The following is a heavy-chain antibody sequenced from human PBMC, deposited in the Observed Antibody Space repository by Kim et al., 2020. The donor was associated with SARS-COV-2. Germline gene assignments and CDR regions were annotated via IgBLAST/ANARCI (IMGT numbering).Heavy chain of an antibody. V-gene: IGHV3-30*18. CDR1: GFTFSSYG. CDR3: AKYSGSGRSWHYGMDV. J-gene: IGHJ6*02. Sequence: GGSLRLSCAASGFTFSSYGMHWVRQAPGKGLEWVAVISYDGSNKYYADSVKGRFTISRDNSKNTLYLQMNSLRAEDTAVYYCAKYSGSGRSWHYGMDVWGQGTTVTVSS. CDR2: ISYDGSNK. D-gene: IGHD6-13*01.